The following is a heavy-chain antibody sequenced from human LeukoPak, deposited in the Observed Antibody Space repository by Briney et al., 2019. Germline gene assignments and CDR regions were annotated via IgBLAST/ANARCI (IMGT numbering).Heavy chain of an antibody. CDR2: ISGSGNTI. D-gene: IGHD2-2*01. J-gene: IGHJ5*01. Sequence: PGGSLRLSCAASRFTFSNYELNWVRQAPGKGLEWVSYISGSGNTIYYADSVKGRFTISRDNAKNSLYLQMNSLRAEDTAIYYCAREPREYCSRIACPNWFESWGQGTLVTVSS. V-gene: IGHV3-48*03. CDR1: RFTFSNYE. CDR3: AREPREYCSRIACPNWFES.